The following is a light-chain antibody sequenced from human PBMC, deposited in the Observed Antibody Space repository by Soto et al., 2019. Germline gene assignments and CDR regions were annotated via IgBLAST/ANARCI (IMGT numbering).Light chain of an antibody. Sequence: QSALTQPASVSGSPGQSITISCAGTSSDVGGYNYVSWYQQHQGKAPKLMIYDVSDRPSGVSNRFSGSKSGNTASLTISGLQAEDEADYYCSSYTSSSPRVFGTGTKLTVL. CDR3: SSYTSSSPRV. V-gene: IGLV2-14*01. CDR1: SSDVGGYNY. J-gene: IGLJ1*01. CDR2: DVS.